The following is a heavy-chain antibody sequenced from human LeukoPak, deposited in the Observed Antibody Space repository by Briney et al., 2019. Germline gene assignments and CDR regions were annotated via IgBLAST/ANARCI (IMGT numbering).Heavy chain of an antibody. V-gene: IGHV3-9*01. CDR2: ISWNSGSI. CDR1: GFAFDDYA. D-gene: IGHD3-10*01. Sequence: PGGSLRLSCAASGFAFDDYAMHWVRQAPGKGLEWVSGISWNSGSIGYADSVKGRFTISRDNAKNSLYLQMNSLRAEDTALYYCATSVRGHHRETSGDYWGQGTLVTVSS. CDR3: ATSVRGHHRETSGDY. J-gene: IGHJ4*02.